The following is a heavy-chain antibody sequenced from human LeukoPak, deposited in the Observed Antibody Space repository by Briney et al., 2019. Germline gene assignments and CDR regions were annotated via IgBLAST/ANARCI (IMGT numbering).Heavy chain of an antibody. CDR1: GLSFSNYW. D-gene: IGHD3-16*01. Sequence: GSLRLSCAVSGLSFSNYWMHWVRQAPGKGLVWVARTNLHGTTVDYADSVKGRFTISRDNAKNTLFLQMNSLRAEDTAVYYCASAYTYVRLGDHWGQGTLVTVSS. J-gene: IGHJ4*02. V-gene: IGHV3-74*01. CDR2: TNLHGTTV. CDR3: ASAYTYVRLGDH.